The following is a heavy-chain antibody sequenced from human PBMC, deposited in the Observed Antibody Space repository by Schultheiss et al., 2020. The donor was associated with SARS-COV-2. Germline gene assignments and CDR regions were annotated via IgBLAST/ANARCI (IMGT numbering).Heavy chain of an antibody. D-gene: IGHD1-26*01. CDR2: IYYSGST. J-gene: IGHJ4*02. CDR1: GGSISSYY. Sequence: SETLSLTCTVSGGSISSYYWSWIRQPAGKGLEWIGYIYYSGSTNYNPSLKSRVTISVDTSKNQFSLKLSSVTAADTAVYYCARDRAIVGATGNFDYWGQGTLVTVSS. CDR3: ARDRAIVGATGNFDY. V-gene: IGHV4-59*12.